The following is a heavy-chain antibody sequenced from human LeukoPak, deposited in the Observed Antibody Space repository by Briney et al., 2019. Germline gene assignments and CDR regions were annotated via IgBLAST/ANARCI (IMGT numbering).Heavy chain of an antibody. CDR1: GFTFSIHG. CDR3: ARGVAAGTVDY. Sequence: GGSLRLSCAASGFTFSIHGMNWVRQAPGKGLEWVSYISSTSGYTNYADSVKGRFTISRDNAKNSLYLQMNSLRAEDTAVYYCARGVAAGTVDYWGQGTLVTVSS. D-gene: IGHD6-13*01. V-gene: IGHV3-21*05. J-gene: IGHJ4*02. CDR2: ISSTSGYT.